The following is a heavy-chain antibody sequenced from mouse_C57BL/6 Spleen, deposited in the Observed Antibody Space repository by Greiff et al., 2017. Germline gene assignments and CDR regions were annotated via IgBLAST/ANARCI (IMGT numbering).Heavy chain of an antibody. CDR3: ARAIYGNYSPV. V-gene: IGHV1-55*01. CDR2: IYPGSGSH. D-gene: IGHD2-1*01. J-gene: IGHJ3*01. Sequence: VQLQQPGAELVQPGASVKMSCKASGYTFTSYWITWVKQRPGQGLEWIGDIYPGSGSHNYNEKFKSKATLTVDTSSSTTYMQLSSLTSEDTAVYYCARAIYGNYSPVWGQGTLVTVSA. CDR1: GYTFTSYW.